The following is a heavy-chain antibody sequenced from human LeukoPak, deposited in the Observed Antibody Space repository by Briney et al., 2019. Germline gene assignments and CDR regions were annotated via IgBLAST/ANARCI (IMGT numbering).Heavy chain of an antibody. J-gene: IGHJ5*02. CDR1: GYTFTGYY. D-gene: IGHD6-13*01. Sequence: ASVKVSCKASGYTFTGYYMHSVRQAPGQGVEWMGWIYPNIGGTNSAQKFQGWVTMTRDTSISTAYMELSRLRSDDTAVYYCARDGIAAAGLYNWFDPWGQGTLVAVSS. CDR2: IYPNIGGT. V-gene: IGHV1-2*04. CDR3: ARDGIAAAGLYNWFDP.